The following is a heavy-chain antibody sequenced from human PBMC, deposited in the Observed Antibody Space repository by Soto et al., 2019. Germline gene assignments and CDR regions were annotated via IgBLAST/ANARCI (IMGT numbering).Heavy chain of an antibody. CDR2: INHSGST. CDR3: VILCVFRLAARRPPNWFHS. V-gene: IGHV4-34*01. D-gene: IGHD6-6*01. CDR1: GGSFSGYY. Sequence: SETLSLTCAVYGGSFSGYYWSWIRQPPGKGKEWIGEINHSGSTSYNPSLTIRLTSSVHTSKHLFSLMLRSVTPADTAVYYCVILCVFRLAARRPPNWFHSPGPGPLVTLSS. J-gene: IGHJ5*01.